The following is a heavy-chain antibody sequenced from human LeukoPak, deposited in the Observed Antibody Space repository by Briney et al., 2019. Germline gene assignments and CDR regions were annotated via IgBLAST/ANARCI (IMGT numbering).Heavy chain of an antibody. CDR2: IIPIFGTA. D-gene: IGHD3-22*01. J-gene: IGHJ4*02. CDR1: GGTFSSYA. CDR3: ARTSEYYDSSGYYRY. V-gene: IGHV1-69*13. Sequence: GASVKVSCKASGGTFSSYAISWVRQAPGQGLEWMGGIIPIFGTANYAQKFQGRVTITADESTSTAYMELSSLRSEDTAVYYCARTSEYYDSSGYYRYWGQGTLVTVSS.